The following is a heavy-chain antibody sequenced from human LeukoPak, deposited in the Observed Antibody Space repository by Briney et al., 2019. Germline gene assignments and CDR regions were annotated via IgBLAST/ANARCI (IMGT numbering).Heavy chain of an antibody. V-gene: IGHV1-69*13. D-gene: IGHD6-19*01. J-gene: IGHJ4*02. CDR3: ARSLDIIAVAGTTTDY. CDR2: IIPIFGTA. CDR1: GGTFSSYA. Sequence: GASVKVSCKASGGTFSSYAISWVRQAPGQGLEWMGGIIPIFGTANYAQKFQGRVTITADESTSTAYMELSSLRTEDTAVYYCARSLDIIAVAGTTTDYWGQGTLVTVSS.